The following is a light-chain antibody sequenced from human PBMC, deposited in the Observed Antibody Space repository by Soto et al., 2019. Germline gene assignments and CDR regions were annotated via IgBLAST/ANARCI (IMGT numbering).Light chain of an antibody. CDR2: GAS. CDR1: QSVSSSY. V-gene: IGKV3-20*01. Sequence: EIVLTQSPGTLSLSPGERATLSCRASQSVSSSYLAWYQQKPGQAPRLLIYGASSRGTGIPDRFSGSGSGTDFTLTISRLEPEDFAVYYCQQYGSSPWMFGQGTKVEIK. J-gene: IGKJ1*01. CDR3: QQYGSSPWM.